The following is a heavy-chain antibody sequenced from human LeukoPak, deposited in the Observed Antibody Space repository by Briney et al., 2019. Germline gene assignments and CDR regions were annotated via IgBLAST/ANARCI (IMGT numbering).Heavy chain of an antibody. Sequence: GRSLRLSCAASGFIFSSYAMHWVRQAPGKGLEWVAVIWYDGSNKYYADSVKGRFTISRDNSKKTLYLQMNSLRAEDTAVYYCARDSRGYGVYVGALYYFDYWGQGTLVTVSS. J-gene: IGHJ4*02. V-gene: IGHV3-33*01. CDR1: GFIFSSYA. CDR3: ARDSRGYGVYVGALYYFDY. D-gene: IGHD4-17*01. CDR2: IWYDGSNK.